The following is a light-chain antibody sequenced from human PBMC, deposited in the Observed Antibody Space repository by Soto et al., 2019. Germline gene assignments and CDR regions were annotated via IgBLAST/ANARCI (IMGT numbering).Light chain of an antibody. V-gene: IGKV1-27*01. CDR1: QGISNY. CDR2: AAS. CDR3: QKCGIAPFT. J-gene: IGKJ4*01. Sequence: IQITQSPSSLSASVGDRVTITCRESQGISNYCAWYQQKPGKVPKLLIYAASTLQSGVPSWFSGSGSGTDFTLTISSLQPEDVATYYCQKCGIAPFTFGGGTKVDIK.